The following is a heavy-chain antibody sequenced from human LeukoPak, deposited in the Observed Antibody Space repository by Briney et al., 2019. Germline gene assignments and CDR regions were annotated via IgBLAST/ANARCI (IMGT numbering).Heavy chain of an antibody. D-gene: IGHD6-19*01. Sequence: PGGSLRLSCAASGFTFSSYGMHWVRQAPGKGLEWVAVISYDGSNKYYADSVKGRFTISRDNSKNTLYLQMNSPRAEDTAVYYCAKDDAAGRYGMDVWGQGTTVTVSS. CDR1: GFTFSSYG. V-gene: IGHV3-30*18. CDR3: AKDDAAGRYGMDV. CDR2: ISYDGSNK. J-gene: IGHJ6*02.